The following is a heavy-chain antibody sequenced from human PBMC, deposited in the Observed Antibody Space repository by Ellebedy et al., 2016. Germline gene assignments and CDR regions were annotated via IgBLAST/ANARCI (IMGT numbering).Heavy chain of an antibody. CDR1: GGSISSYY. D-gene: IGHD2-2*01. CDR2: IYYSGST. V-gene: IGHV4-59*08. CDR3: ARHEAPAAATDY. J-gene: IGHJ4*02. Sequence: GSLRLSCTVSGGSISSYYWSWIRQPPGKGLEWIGYIYYSGSTNYNPSLKSRVTISVDTSKNQFSLKLSSVTAADTAVYYCARHEAPAAATDYWGQGTLVTVPS.